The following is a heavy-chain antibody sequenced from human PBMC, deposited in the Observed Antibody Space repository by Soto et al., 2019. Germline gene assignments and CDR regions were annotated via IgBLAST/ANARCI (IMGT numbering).Heavy chain of an antibody. CDR1: GGSIGSGDYY. Sequence: SETLSLTCTVSGGSIGSGDYYWSWIRQPPGKGLEWIGYIYYSGSTYYNPSLKSRVTISVDTSKNQFSLKLSSVTAADTAVYYCAREGGRPDDSSGYNWFDPWGQGTLVTVSS. CDR2: IYYSGST. V-gene: IGHV4-30-4*01. D-gene: IGHD3-22*01. CDR3: AREGGRPDDSSGYNWFDP. J-gene: IGHJ5*02.